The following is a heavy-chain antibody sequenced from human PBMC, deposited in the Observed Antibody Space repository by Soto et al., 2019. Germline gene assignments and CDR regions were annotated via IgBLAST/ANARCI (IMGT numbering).Heavy chain of an antibody. Sequence: SVKVSCQASGYTFTSYYMHWVRQAPGQGLEWMGIINPSGGSTSYAQKFQGRVTMTRDTSTSTVYMELSSLRSEDTAVYYCARSVGATPYYFDYWGQGTLVTVSS. J-gene: IGHJ4*02. D-gene: IGHD1-26*01. CDR1: GYTFTSYY. CDR3: ARSVGATPYYFDY. V-gene: IGHV1-46*01. CDR2: INPSGGST.